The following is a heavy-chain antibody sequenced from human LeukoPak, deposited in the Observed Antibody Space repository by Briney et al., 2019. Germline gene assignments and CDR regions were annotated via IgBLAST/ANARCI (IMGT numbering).Heavy chain of an antibody. Sequence: PGRSLRLSCAASGVTFIDYLMIWGRQAPRKGLEWLVFITTKPYGETAHYAASVAGRFTVSTDDSNSYNYLQMKFMRTDDTDVTHCPCALAASVGHWYLDFSGQGAMVTVSS. CDR2: ITTKPYGETA. V-gene: IGHV3-49*04. J-gene: IGHJ4*02. CDR1: GVTFIDYL. D-gene: IGHD6-25*01. CDR3: PCALAASVGHWYLDF.